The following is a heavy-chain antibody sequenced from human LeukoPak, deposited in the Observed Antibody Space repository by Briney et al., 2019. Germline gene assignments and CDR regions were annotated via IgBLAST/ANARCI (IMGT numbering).Heavy chain of an antibody. CDR3: ATVPLGDYVWGSYRYNFDY. Sequence: ASVKVSCKVSGYTLTELSMHWVRQAPGKGLEWMGGFDPEDGETIYAQKFQGRVTMTEDTSTDTAYMELSSLRSEDTAVYYCATVPLGDYVWGSYRYNFDYWGQGTLVTVSS. V-gene: IGHV1-24*01. CDR1: GYTLTELS. D-gene: IGHD3-16*02. J-gene: IGHJ4*02. CDR2: FDPEDGET.